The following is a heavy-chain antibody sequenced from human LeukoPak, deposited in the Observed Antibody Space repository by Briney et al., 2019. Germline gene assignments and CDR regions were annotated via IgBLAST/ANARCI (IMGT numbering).Heavy chain of an antibody. J-gene: IGHJ6*04. CDR2: ISTSSSYI. V-gene: IGHV3-21*01. CDR1: GFTFSSYS. Sequence: TGGSLRLACAAYGFTFSSYSMNWVRQAPGKGLEWVSFISTSSSYIYYADSVKGRFTISRDNAKNSLYLEMNSLRAEDTAVYYCAELGITMIGGVWGKGTTVTISS. CDR3: AELGITMIGGV. D-gene: IGHD3-10*02.